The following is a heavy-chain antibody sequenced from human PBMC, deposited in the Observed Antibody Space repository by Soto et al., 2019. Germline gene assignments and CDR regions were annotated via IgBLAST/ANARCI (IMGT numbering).Heavy chain of an antibody. CDR1: EFTFSSYG. D-gene: IGHD6-13*01. CDR2: ISYDGSNK. Sequence: QVQLVESGGGVVQPGRSLRLSCAASEFTFSSYGMHWVRQAPGKGLEWVAVISYDGSNKYYADSVKGRFTISRDNSKNTLYLQMNSLRAEDTAVYYCAKDGAPAAAGGGRLPVTPDYWGQGTLVTVSS. V-gene: IGHV3-30*18. J-gene: IGHJ4*02. CDR3: AKDGAPAAAGGGRLPVTPDY.